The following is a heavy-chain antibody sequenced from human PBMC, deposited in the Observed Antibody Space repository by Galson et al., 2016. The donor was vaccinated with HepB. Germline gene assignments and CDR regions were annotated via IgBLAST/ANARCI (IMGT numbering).Heavy chain of an antibody. CDR3: VRGYHILTGSTQDAFDI. V-gene: IGHV3-23*01. J-gene: IGHJ3*02. CDR1: GFTFNSYA. D-gene: IGHD3-9*01. CDR2: ISSRDGST. Sequence: SLRLSCAASGFTFNSYAMNWVRQAPGKGLEWVSFISSRDGSTYYADSVKGRFTISRDDSKNTLYLQMNSLRVDDTAGYYCVRGYHILTGSTQDAFDIWGQGTMVTVSS.